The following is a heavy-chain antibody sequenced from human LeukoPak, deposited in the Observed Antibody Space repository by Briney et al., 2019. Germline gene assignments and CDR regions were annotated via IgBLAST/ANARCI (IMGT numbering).Heavy chain of an antibody. CDR1: GFTFSSYA. V-gene: IGHV3-23*01. Sequence: GSLKLSCAASGFTFSSYAMSWVRQAPGKGLEWVSGITPSGGSTYYADSVKGRFTISRDNSKNTLYLQMNSLRAEDTAVYYCAKKGTPYYSPLYYWGQGTLVTVSS. CDR3: AKKGTPYYSPLYY. J-gene: IGHJ4*02. CDR2: ITPSGGST. D-gene: IGHD4-11*01.